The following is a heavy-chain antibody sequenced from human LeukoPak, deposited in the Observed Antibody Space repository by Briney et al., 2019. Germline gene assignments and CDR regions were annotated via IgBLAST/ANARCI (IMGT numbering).Heavy chain of an antibody. J-gene: IGHJ4*02. D-gene: IGHD4/OR15-4a*01. CDR3: ARVYDYGFD. CDR1: GFTFSKYW. V-gene: IGHV3-74*01. CDR2: INSDGSST. Sequence: GGSLRLSCAASGFTFSKYWMLWLRQAPRKGLIWVSHINSDGSSTNYADSVQGRFTISRDNAKNTLYLQMNSLRVEDTAVYYCARVYDYGFDWGQGTLVTVSS.